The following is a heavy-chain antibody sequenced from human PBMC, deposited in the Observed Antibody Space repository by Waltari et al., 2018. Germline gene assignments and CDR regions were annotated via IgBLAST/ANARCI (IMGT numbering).Heavy chain of an antibody. V-gene: IGHV4-59*11. J-gene: IGHJ6*02. CDR3: ARVNWSYYYYGMDV. D-gene: IGHD1-1*01. CDR1: GGSISSHY. Sequence: QVQLQESGPGLVKPSETLSLTCTVSGGSISSHYWSWIRQPPGKGLEWIGYIYYSGSTNYTPSLKSRVTISVDTSKNQFSLKLSSVTAADTAVYYCARVNWSYYYYGMDVWGQGTTVTVSS. CDR2: IYYSGST.